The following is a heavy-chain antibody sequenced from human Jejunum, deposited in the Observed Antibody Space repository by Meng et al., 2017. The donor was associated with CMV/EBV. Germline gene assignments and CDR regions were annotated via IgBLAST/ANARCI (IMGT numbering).Heavy chain of an antibody. CDR3: ARGLWSGFDF. CDR1: GSTFATSG. D-gene: IGHD3-3*01. V-gene: IGHV1-18*04. Sequence: VSCTASGSTFATSGINWVRQAPGQGLEWVGGTYNGTTNYPQRFQGRVTMTTDTSTSTAYMELTSLRSDDTAVYYCARGLWSGFDFWGQGTLVTVSS. J-gene: IGHJ4*02. CDR2: TYNGTT.